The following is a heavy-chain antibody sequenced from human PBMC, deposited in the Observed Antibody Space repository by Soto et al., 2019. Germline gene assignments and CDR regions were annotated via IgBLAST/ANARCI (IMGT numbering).Heavy chain of an antibody. CDR1: GYTFTSYG. J-gene: IGHJ4*02. CDR2: ISAYNGNT. Sequence: ASVKVSCKASGYTFTSYGISWVRQAPGQGLEWMGWISAYNGNTNYAQKLQGRVTMTTDTSTSTAYMELRSLRSDDTAVYYCARDLHRYCSGGSCYSWDYWGQGTLVTVSS. CDR3: ARDLHRYCSGGSCYSWDY. D-gene: IGHD2-15*01. V-gene: IGHV1-18*01.